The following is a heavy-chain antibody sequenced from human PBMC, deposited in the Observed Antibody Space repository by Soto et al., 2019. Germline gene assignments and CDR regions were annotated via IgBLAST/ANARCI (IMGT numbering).Heavy chain of an antibody. V-gene: IGHV1-69*01. Sequence: QVQLVQSGAEVKKPGSSVKVSCKASGGTFSSYAISWVRQAPGQGLEWMGGIIPIFGTANYAQKFQGRVTITADEYTSTAYMELSSLRSEDTAVYYCASTTKGGVFWWWFDPWGQGTLVTVSS. CDR2: IIPIFGTA. CDR1: GGTFSSYA. J-gene: IGHJ5*02. CDR3: ASTTKGGVFWWWFDP. D-gene: IGHD2-15*01.